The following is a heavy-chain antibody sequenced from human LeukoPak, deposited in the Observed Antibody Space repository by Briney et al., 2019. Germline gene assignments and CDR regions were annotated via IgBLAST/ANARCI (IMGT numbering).Heavy chain of an antibody. Sequence: SVKVSCKASGYTFSNYSISWVRQAPGQGLEWMGGIIPIFGTANYAQKFQGRVTITADKSTSTAYMELSSLRSEDTAVYYCARGPEGYYYYYYMDVWGKGTTVTVSS. CDR1: GYTFSNYS. J-gene: IGHJ6*03. CDR3: ARGPEGYYYYYYMDV. V-gene: IGHV1-69*06. CDR2: IIPIFGTA.